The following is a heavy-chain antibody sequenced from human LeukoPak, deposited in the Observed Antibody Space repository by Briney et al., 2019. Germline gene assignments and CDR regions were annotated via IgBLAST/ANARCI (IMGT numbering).Heavy chain of an antibody. V-gene: IGHV5-51*01. Sequence: GESLQISCKGSGYSFTSYWIGWVRQIPGQGLEWMGIIYSGDSDTRHSPSFQGQVTISADKSISTAYLQWSSLKASDTAMYYCATLLRPGIAAAGLYYFDYWGQGTLVTVSS. CDR3: ATLLRPGIAAAGLYYFDY. CDR1: GYSFTSYW. J-gene: IGHJ4*02. D-gene: IGHD6-13*01. CDR2: IYSGDSDT.